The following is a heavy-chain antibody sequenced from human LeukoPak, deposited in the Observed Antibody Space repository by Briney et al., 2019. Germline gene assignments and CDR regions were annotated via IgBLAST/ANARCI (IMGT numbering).Heavy chain of an antibody. CDR1: GGSISGYY. CDR2: IYYSGST. CDR3: ARDMVDRDMVKSLGWFDP. J-gene: IGHJ5*02. D-gene: IGHD5-18*01. Sequence: SETLSLTCTVSGGSISGYYWSWIRQPPGKGLEWIGHIYYSGSTNYSPSLKSRVTISLDTSKNQFSLKLSSVAAADTAVYYCARDMVDRDMVKSLGWFDPWGQGTLVTVSS. V-gene: IGHV4-59*01.